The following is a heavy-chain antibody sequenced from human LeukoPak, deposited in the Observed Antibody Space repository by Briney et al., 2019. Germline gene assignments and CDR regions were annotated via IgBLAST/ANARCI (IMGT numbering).Heavy chain of an antibody. D-gene: IGHD3-22*01. J-gene: IGHJ4*02. Sequence: GGSLRLSCAASGFTFSSYSMNWVRQAPGKGLEWVSSISSSSSYIYYADSVKGRFTISRDNAKNSLYLQMNSLRAEDTAVYYCARVLEAYYYDSSGYSVLAPISWGQGTLVTVSS. V-gene: IGHV3-21*01. CDR1: GFTFSSYS. CDR2: ISSSSSYI. CDR3: ARVLEAYYYDSSGYSVLAPIS.